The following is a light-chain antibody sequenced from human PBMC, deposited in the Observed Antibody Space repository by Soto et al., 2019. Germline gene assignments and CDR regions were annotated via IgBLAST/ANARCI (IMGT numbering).Light chain of an antibody. V-gene: IGKV1-39*01. CDR1: QSIGTK. Sequence: DLQMTQSPSSLSASVGDRVTITCRASQSIGTKLSWYQQKPGKAPKLLIHAASSLQSGVPSRFSGSGSGTDFTLTISSLQPEDFAVYYCQQSSSTLYTFGQGTNLEIK. J-gene: IGKJ2*01. CDR2: AAS. CDR3: QQSSSTLYT.